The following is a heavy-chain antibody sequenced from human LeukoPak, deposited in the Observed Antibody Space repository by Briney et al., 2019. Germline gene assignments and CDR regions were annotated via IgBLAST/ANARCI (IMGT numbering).Heavy chain of an antibody. CDR1: GYTFTSYA. Sequence: GASVKVSCKASGYTFTSYAMHWVRQAPGQRLEWMGWINAGNGNTKYSQKFQGRVTITRDTSASTAYMELSSLRSEDTAVYYCAREVAIAAAGTGWFDPWGQETLVTVSS. D-gene: IGHD6-13*01. V-gene: IGHV1-3*01. CDR2: INAGNGNT. CDR3: AREVAIAAAGTGWFDP. J-gene: IGHJ5*02.